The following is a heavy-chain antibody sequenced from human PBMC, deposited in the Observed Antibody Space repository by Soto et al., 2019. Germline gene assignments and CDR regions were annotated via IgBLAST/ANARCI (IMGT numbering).Heavy chain of an antibody. CDR1: GYTFTSYG. V-gene: IGHV1-18*01. D-gene: IGHD5-18*01. J-gene: IGHJ4*02. Sequence: QVQLVQSGAEVKKPGASVKVSCKASGYTFTSYGISWVRQAPGQGREGMGWISAYNVNTNYAQKLQGRVTMTTDTSTSAAYRELRSLRSEDTAVYYCASDTAMALPDAWGQGTLVTVSS. CDR2: ISAYNVNT. CDR3: ASDTAMALPDA.